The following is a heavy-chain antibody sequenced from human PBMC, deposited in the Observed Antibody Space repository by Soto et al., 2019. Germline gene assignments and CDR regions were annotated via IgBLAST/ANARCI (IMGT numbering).Heavy chain of an antibody. D-gene: IGHD3-3*01. CDR3: ARAGITIFGVAPNRCDP. Sequence: QVQLQQWGAGLLKPSETLSLTCAVYGGSFSGYYWSWIRQPPGKGLEWIGEINHSGSTNYNPSLKSRVTRAGDTAKSQLSGKGSSVTAAETAVGYGARAGITIFGVAPNRCDPGGEGTVVTGSS. CDR2: INHSGST. V-gene: IGHV4-34*01. CDR1: GGSFSGYY. J-gene: IGHJ5*02.